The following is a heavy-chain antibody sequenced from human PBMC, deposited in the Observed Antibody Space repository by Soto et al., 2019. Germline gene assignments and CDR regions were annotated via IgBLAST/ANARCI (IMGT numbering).Heavy chain of an antibody. V-gene: IGHV4-34*01. J-gene: IGHJ4*02. D-gene: IGHD4-17*01. CDR1: GGSFSGYY. Sequence: SETLSLTCAVYGGSFSGYYWNWIRQPPGKGLEWIGEINHSGSTNYNPSLKSRVTISVDTSKNQFSLKLSSVTAADTAVYYCARGSGYGDYDYWGQGTLVTVSS. CDR3: ARGSGYGDYDY. CDR2: INHSGST.